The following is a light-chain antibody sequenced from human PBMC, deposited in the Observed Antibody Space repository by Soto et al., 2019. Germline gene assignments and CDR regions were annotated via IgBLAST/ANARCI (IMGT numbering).Light chain of an antibody. CDR1: SREVGAYNY. Sequence: QSALTQPRSVSGSPGQSVTISCTGTSREVGAYNYVSWYQQHPGQAPKFLIFDVSKRTSGVPDRFSGSKSGNAASLTISGLQTEVEADDYCSSYAGTYAYFFGPGTKRTVL. J-gene: IGLJ1*01. V-gene: IGLV2-11*01. CDR2: DVS. CDR3: SSYAGTYAYF.